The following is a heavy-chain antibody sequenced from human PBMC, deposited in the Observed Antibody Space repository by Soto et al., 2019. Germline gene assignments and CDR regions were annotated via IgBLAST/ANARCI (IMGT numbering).Heavy chain of an antibody. CDR1: GFAFNNFA. CDR3: VRAYGAVVADVDF. CDR2: ISFDGNTE. V-gene: IGHV3-30-3*01. Sequence: QVQLVEFGGGVVQPGRSLRLSCAASGFAFNNFAMHWVRQAPVRGLEWVAVISFDGNTEYYVDSVKGRFTVSRDNSNNTLFLQMDNLRPEDTALYYCVRAYGAVVADVDFWGQGTLVTVST. J-gene: IGHJ4*02. D-gene: IGHD2-15*01.